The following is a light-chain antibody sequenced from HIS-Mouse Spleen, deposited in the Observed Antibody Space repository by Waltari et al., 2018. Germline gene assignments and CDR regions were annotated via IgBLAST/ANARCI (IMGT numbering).Light chain of an antibody. J-gene: IGLJ1*01. V-gene: IGLV2-11*01. CDR2: DGS. CDR3: CSYAGSYTYV. Sequence: QSALTQPRSVSGSPGQSVTISCTGTSSDVGGYNYVSWYQQHPGNAPKLMIYDGSKRPSGVPDRFSGSKSGNTASLTISGLQAEDEADYYCCSYAGSYTYVFGTGTKVTVL. CDR1: SSDVGGYNY.